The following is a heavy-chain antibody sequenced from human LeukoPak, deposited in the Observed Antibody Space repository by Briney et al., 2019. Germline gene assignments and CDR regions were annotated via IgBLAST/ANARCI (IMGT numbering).Heavy chain of an antibody. V-gene: IGHV6-1*01. CDR3: VRSRGDLDY. J-gene: IGHJ4*02. CDR2: TYYRSKWHN. D-gene: IGHD3-10*01. CDR1: GDSFSSNSAA. Sequence: SQTLSLTCAISGDSFSSNSAAWNWNRQSPARGLEWLGRTYYRSKWHNDYAPSVKSRITINPDTSKNQFSLQVSSMTPEDTAAYYCVRSRGDLDYWGQGTLVTVSS.